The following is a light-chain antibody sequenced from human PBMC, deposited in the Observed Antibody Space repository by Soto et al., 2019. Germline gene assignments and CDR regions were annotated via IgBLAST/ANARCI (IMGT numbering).Light chain of an antibody. J-gene: IGKJ4*02. Sequence: DVQLTQSPSSLYASVGDRVKSTCRASQGIRNDLGWYQQKPGKAPKRLIYAASSLQSGVPSRFSGSVSGTEVALAILILQPEDFATYDCLGHTRYPRTIGGGTKVDIK. V-gene: IGKV1-17*01. CDR1: QGIRND. CDR2: AAS. CDR3: LGHTRYPRT.